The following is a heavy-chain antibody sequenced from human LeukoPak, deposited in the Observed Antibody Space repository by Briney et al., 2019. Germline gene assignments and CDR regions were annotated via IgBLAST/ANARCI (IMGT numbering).Heavy chain of an antibody. CDR1: GGSISSGGYY. J-gene: IGHJ4*02. CDR3: ARAPYYDYVWGSYRPYYFDY. V-gene: IGHV4-31*03. Sequence: SETLSLTCTVSGGSISSGGYYWSWIRQHPGKGLEWIGYIYYSGSTYYNPSLKSRVAISVDTSKNQFSLKLSSVTAADTAVYYCARAPYYDYVWGSYRPYYFDYWGQGTLVTVSS. D-gene: IGHD3-16*02. CDR2: IYYSGST.